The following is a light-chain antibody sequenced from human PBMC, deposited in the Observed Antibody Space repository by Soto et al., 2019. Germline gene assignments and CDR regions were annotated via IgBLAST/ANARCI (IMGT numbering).Light chain of an antibody. CDR1: QGIRND. J-gene: IGKJ1*01. Sequence: AIQMTQSPSSLSASVGDRVTITCRASQGIRNDLGWFQQKPGKAPKLLIYAASSLPSGVPSRFSGSGSGTDFPTTISSLQPEYVATYYYLQDYYYPRTFGQGTKVEIK. V-gene: IGKV1-6*01. CDR2: AAS. CDR3: LQDYYYPRT.